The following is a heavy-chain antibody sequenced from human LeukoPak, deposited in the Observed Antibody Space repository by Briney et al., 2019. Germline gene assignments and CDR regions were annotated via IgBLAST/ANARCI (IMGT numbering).Heavy chain of an antibody. CDR1: GFTFSSYA. V-gene: IGHV3-23*01. J-gene: IGHJ6*03. Sequence: GSLRLSCAASGFTFSSYAMSWVRQAPGKGLEWVSAISGSGGSTYYADSVKGRFTISRDNSKNTLYLQMNSLRAEDTAVYYCAKYSGYSIYYYYMDVWGKGTTVTISS. CDR2: ISGSGGST. CDR3: AKYSGYSIYYYYMDV. D-gene: IGHD5-18*01.